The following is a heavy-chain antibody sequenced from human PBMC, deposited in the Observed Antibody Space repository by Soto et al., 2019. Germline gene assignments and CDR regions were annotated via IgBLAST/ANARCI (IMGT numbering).Heavy chain of an antibody. J-gene: IGHJ6*02. CDR2: IIPIFGTA. D-gene: IGHD6-6*01. V-gene: IGHV1-69*13. CDR3: ATYTTPRPEVYYYYGMDV. Sequence: SVKVSCKASGGTFSSYAISWVRQAPGQGLEWMGGIIPIFGTANYAQKFQGRVTITADESTSTAYMELSSLRSEDTAVYYCATYTTPRPEVYYYYGMDVWGQGTTVTVSS. CDR1: GGTFSSYA.